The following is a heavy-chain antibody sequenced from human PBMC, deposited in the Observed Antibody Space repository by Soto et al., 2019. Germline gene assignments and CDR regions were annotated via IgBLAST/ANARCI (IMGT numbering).Heavy chain of an antibody. CDR3: ARISPSGYDY. CDR2: ISSSSSYI. D-gene: IGHD3-3*01. V-gene: IGHV3-21*01. Sequence: GGSLRLSCAASGFTFSSYSMNWVRQAPGKGLEWVSSISSSSSYIYYADSVKGRFTISRDDAKNSLYLQMNSLRAEDTAVYYCARISPSGYDYWGQGTLVTVSS. J-gene: IGHJ4*02. CDR1: GFTFSSYS.